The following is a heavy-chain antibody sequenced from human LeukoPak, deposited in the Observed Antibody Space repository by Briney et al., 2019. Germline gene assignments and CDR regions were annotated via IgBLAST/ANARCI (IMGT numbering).Heavy chain of an antibody. CDR1: GGTFSSYA. Sequence: SVKVSCKASGGTFSSYAISWVRQAPGQGLEWMGGIIPIFGTANYAQKFQGRATITADESTSTAYMELSSLRSEDTAVYYCARDRGWQLARYFQHWGQGTLVTVSS. J-gene: IGHJ1*01. CDR3: ARDRGWQLARYFQH. V-gene: IGHV1-69*13. CDR2: IIPIFGTA. D-gene: IGHD6-13*01.